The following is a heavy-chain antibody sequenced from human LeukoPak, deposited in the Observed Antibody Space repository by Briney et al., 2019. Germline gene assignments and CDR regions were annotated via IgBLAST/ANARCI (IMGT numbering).Heavy chain of an antibody. CDR3: ARRGPVAENGYYFDS. Sequence: GESLKISCKGSGYSLTTFWIGWVRQMPGKGLEWMGIIYPGGSDTRYGPSFQGQVTISVDRSISTAYLKWSSLKASDTAIYYCARRGPVAENGYYFDSWGQGTLVTVSS. D-gene: IGHD2-15*01. CDR2: IYPGGSDT. V-gene: IGHV5-51*01. CDR1: GYSLTTFW. J-gene: IGHJ4*02.